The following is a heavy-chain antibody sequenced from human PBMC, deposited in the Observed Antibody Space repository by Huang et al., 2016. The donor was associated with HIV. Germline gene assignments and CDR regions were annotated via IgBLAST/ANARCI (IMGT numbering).Heavy chain of an antibody. CDR2: ISAYNGNT. Sequence: QVELVQSGAEVKRPGASVRVSCKAAGYIFTKYGINWGRQSPGQGLEWMGCISAYNGNTNYAEKFQGRVTLTRDTSATTAYMELRDVTSADTAVYYCARDHWYPLQNWFDLWGQGTLVTVSS. J-gene: IGHJ5*01. D-gene: IGHD1-1*01. CDR1: GYIFTKYG. V-gene: IGHV1-18*01. CDR3: ARDHWYPLQNWFDL.